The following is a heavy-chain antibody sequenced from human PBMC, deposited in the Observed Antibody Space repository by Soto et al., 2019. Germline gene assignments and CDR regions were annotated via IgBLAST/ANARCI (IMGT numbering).Heavy chain of an antibody. CDR3: AKGGYHSHFDY. CDR1: GFTFSIYA. Sequence: GGSLRLSCAASGFTFSIYAMTWVRQAPGKGLEWVSTIRGRDDSTYYADSVKGRFTISRDNSKNTVFLHMNTLRAEDTAMYYCAKGGYHSHFDYWGLGTLVTVSS. D-gene: IGHD5-12*01. CDR2: IRGRDDST. J-gene: IGHJ4*02. V-gene: IGHV3-23*01.